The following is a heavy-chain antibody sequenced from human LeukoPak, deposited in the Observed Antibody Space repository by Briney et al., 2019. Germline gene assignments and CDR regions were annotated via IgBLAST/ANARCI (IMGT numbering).Heavy chain of an antibody. J-gene: IGHJ3*02. V-gene: IGHV3-23*01. Sequence: GGSLRLSCEASGFTFRSYAMTWVRQAPGKGLEWGSAISGSGAKTYYADSVKGRFTISRDNSRNTLYLQMNSLRAEDTAVYYCARDWGLLHDAFDIWGQGTMVTVSS. CDR1: GFTFRSYA. CDR2: ISGSGAKT. CDR3: ARDWGLLHDAFDI. D-gene: IGHD3-22*01.